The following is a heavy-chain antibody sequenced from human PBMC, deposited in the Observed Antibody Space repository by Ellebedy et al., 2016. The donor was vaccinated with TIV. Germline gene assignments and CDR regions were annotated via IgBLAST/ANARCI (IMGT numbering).Heavy chain of an antibody. CDR2: IYYSGGT. Sequence: SETLSLTXTVSGGSISSSCCYWGWIRQPPGKGLEWIGSIYYSGGTYYNPSLKSRVTISIDSSKNQFSLKLSSVTAADTAVYYCARSVGYCSGGNCYSFDYWGQGILVTVSS. V-gene: IGHV4-39*01. CDR1: GGSISSSCCY. J-gene: IGHJ4*02. CDR3: ARSVGYCSGGNCYSFDY. D-gene: IGHD2-15*01.